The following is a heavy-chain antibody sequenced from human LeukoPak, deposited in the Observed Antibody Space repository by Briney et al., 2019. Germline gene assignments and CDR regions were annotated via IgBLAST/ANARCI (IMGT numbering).Heavy chain of an antibody. CDR2: ISGSGGTT. CDR3: AKDPHIVVVTAIIDY. D-gene: IGHD2-21*02. Sequence: PGGSLRLSCVASGFTFSSYAMSWVRHAPGKGLEWVSAISGSGGTTYYADSVKGRFTISRDNSKNTLYLQMNSLRAEDTAVYYCAKDPHIVVVTAIIDYWGQGTLVTVSS. V-gene: IGHV3-23*01. J-gene: IGHJ4*02. CDR1: GFTFSSYA.